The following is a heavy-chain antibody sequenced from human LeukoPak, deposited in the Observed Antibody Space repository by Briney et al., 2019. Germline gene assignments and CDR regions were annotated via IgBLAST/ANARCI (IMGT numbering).Heavy chain of an antibody. V-gene: IGHV4-59*01. CDR1: GGSISSYY. Sequence: PSETLSLTCTVSGGSISSYYWSWIRQPPGKGLEWIGYVYYSGNTNYNPSLRTRVTFSIDTSKNQFSLKLRSVTAADAAVYFCARTDYGGKAFDFWGQGTLVTVSS. CDR3: ARTDYGGKAFDF. CDR2: VYYSGNT. J-gene: IGHJ4*02. D-gene: IGHD4-23*01.